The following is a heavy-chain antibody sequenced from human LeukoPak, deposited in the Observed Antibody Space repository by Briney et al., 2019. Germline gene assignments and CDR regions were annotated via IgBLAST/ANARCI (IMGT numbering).Heavy chain of an antibody. Sequence: SETLSLTCAVYGGSFSGYYWSWIRQPPGKGLEWIGEINHSGSTNYNPSLKSRVTISVDTSKNQFSLKLSSVTAADTAVHYCARVNDSSSFDYWGQGTLVTVSS. V-gene: IGHV4-34*01. CDR3: ARVNDSSSFDY. D-gene: IGHD6-13*01. CDR1: GGSFSGYY. J-gene: IGHJ4*02. CDR2: INHSGST.